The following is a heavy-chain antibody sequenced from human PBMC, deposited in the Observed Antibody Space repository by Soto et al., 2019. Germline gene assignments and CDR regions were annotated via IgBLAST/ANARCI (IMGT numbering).Heavy chain of an antibody. J-gene: IGHJ6*02. V-gene: IGHV3-33*06. D-gene: IGHD6-13*01. Sequence: QVQLVESGGGVVQPGRSLRLSCAASGFTFSSYGMHWVRQAPGKGLEWVAVIWYDGNNEYYADSVKGRFTISRDNSKNTLYLQMNSLRAEDTAVYYCAKDVGLAADGTSYFYGMDVWGLGTTVSVSS. CDR3: AKDVGLAADGTSYFYGMDV. CDR1: GFTFSSYG. CDR2: IWYDGNNE.